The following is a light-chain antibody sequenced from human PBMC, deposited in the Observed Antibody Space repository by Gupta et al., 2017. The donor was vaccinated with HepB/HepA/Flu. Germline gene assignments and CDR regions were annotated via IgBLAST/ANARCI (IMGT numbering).Light chain of an antibody. Sequence: DIQMTQSPSTLSASVGDRVTITCRASQSIGDWLAWYQQRPGEAPKLLIYRRSKLESGVPSRFSGSGSGTEFTLTISSLQPDDFATYYCQLYASYCWTFGQGTRVGIK. J-gene: IGKJ1*01. CDR1: QSIGDW. V-gene: IGKV1-5*03. CDR3: QLYASYCWT. CDR2: RRS.